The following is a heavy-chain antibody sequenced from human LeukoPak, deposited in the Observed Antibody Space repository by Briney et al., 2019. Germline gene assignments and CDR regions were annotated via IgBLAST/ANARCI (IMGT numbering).Heavy chain of an antibody. D-gene: IGHD5-18*01. CDR3: SRGPIELWVHNGMDV. CDR2: IRSNAYRGTT. J-gene: IGHJ6*02. V-gene: IGHV3-49*04. CDR1: GLSVGDHA. Sequence: GRSLRLSCTGSGLSVGDHAMSWVRQAPGQGLEWVGFIRSNAYRGTTEYAASVKGRFTISRDDSNNIAYLQMNSLKTEDTAVYYCSRGPIELWVHNGMDVWGQGTTVTVSS.